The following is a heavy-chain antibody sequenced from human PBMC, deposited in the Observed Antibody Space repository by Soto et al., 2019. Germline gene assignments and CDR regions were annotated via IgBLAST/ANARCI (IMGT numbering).Heavy chain of an antibody. D-gene: IGHD6-19*01. Sequence: TPETLSLTCTVSGGSISSSIYYWGWLRQPPGKGLEWIGSIYYRESTYYNPSLKSRVTISVDTSKNQFSLKLSSVTAADTAIYYCARVREQWPRIYFDYWGQATLVTVSS. V-gene: IGHV4-39*01. CDR3: ARVREQWPRIYFDY. J-gene: IGHJ4*02. CDR1: GGSISSSIYY. CDR2: IYYREST.